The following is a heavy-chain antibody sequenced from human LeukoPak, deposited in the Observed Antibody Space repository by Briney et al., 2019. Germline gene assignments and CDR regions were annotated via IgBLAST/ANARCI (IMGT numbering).Heavy chain of an antibody. J-gene: IGHJ6*02. Sequence: GGSLRLSCAASGFTFTTYGMHWARQAPGKGLQGVAVISKDGTDRFYADSVKGRFTISRDNSKNTLYLQMNSLRPEDTAVYHCAKEWPWENYYYGMNVWGQGTTVTVSS. CDR3: AKEWPWENYYYGMNV. D-gene: IGHD1-26*01. V-gene: IGHV3-30*18. CDR2: ISKDGTDR. CDR1: GFTFTTYG.